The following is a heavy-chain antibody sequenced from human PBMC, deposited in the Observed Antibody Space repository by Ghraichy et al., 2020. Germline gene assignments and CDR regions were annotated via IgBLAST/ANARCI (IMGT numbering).Heavy chain of an antibody. CDR1: GFTFSSYW. J-gene: IGHJ6*02. CDR2: IKEDGSDK. Sequence: GGSLRLSCAVSGFTFSSYWMSWVRQVPGKGLEWVASIKEDGSDKSYVDSLRGRFTISRDNAKNSLYLQMNSLRAEDTAVYYCARRLVVPGASGSGYGMYFWGHGTMVTVSS. CDR3: ARRLVVPGASGSGYGMYF. V-gene: IGHV3-7*01. D-gene: IGHD2-2*01.